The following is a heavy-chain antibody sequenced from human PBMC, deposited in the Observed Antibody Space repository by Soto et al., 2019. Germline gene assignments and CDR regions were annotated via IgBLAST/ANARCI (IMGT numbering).Heavy chain of an antibody. Sequence: QVQLVESGGGVVQPGRSLRLSCAASGFTFRSNGMQRVRQAPGKGLEWVAVIWYDGSNKYYADSVKGRFTISRDNSKNTLCLQTNSLRAEDTAVYYCARDLSFGPGMVFDYWGQGTLVTVSS. V-gene: IGHV3-33*01. CDR2: IWYDGSNK. CDR3: ARDLSFGPGMVFDY. D-gene: IGHD5-18*01. CDR1: GFTFRSNG. J-gene: IGHJ4*02.